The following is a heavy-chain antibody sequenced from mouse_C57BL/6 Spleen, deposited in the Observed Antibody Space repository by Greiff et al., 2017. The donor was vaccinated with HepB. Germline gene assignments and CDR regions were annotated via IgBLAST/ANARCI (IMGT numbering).Heavy chain of an antibody. D-gene: IGHD1-1*01. J-gene: IGHJ2*01. V-gene: IGHV5-4*01. CDR2: ISDGGSYT. Sequence: EVMLVESGGGLVKPGGSLKLSCAASGFTFSSYAMSWVRQTPEKRLEWVATISDGGSYTYYPDNVKGRFTISRDNAKNNLYLQMSHLKSEDTAMYYCARDRLRFDYWGQGTTLTVSS. CDR1: GFTFSSYA. CDR3: ARDRLRFDY.